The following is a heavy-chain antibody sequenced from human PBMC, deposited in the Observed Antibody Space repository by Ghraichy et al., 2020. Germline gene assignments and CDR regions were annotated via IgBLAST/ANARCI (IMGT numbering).Heavy chain of an antibody. V-gene: IGHV3-7*03. Sequence: GSLRLSCAASGFTFSSYWMSWVRQAPGKGLEWVANIKQDGSEKYYVDSVKGRFTISRDNAKNSLYLQMNSLRAEDTAVYYCARGGYNWNVESYYYYGMDVWGQGTTVTVSS. D-gene: IGHD1-1*01. J-gene: IGHJ6*02. CDR3: ARGGYNWNVESYYYYGMDV. CDR1: GFTFSSYW. CDR2: IKQDGSEK.